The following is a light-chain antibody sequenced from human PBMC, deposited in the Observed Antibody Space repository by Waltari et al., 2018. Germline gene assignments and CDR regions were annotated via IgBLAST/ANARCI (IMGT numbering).Light chain of an antibody. CDR3: QQYGSSPT. J-gene: IGKJ1*01. Sequence: EIVLTQSPGTLSLSPGERATLSCRATQSVSSSYLAWYQQKPGRAPRLLIYGASRRATGIPDRFSGSGSGTDFTLTISRLEPEDFAVYYCQQYGSSPTFGQGTKVEIK. V-gene: IGKV3-20*01. CDR1: QSVSSSY. CDR2: GAS.